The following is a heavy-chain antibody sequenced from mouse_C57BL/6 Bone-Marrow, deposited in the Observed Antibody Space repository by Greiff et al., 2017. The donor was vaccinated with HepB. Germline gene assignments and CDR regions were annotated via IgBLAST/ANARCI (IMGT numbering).Heavy chain of an antibody. CDR2: FHPYNDDT. CDR3: ARGRYSNYGYFDV. Sequence: QVQLKESGAELVKPGASVKMSCKASGYTFTTYPIEWMKQNHGKSLEWIGNFHPYNDDTKYNEKFKGKATLTVEKSSSTVYLELSRLTSDDSAVYYCARGRYSNYGYFDVWGTGTTVTVSS. J-gene: IGHJ1*03. D-gene: IGHD2-5*01. V-gene: IGHV1-47*01. CDR1: GYTFTTYP.